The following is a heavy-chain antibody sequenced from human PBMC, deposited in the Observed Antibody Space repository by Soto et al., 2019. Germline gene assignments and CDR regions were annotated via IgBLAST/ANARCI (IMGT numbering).Heavy chain of an antibody. CDR3: GRGFFGSDDY. Sequence: SSVKVSGKASGYTFTLHAIHWLRQAPVQRLEWMVCINGGDGQIQYSQDFQGRVSLTRDTSATTVYMELSSLTSDDTAVYYCGRGFFGSDDYWGQGTLVTVSS. J-gene: IGHJ4*02. V-gene: IGHV1-3*01. CDR1: GYTFTLHA. CDR2: INGGDGQI. D-gene: IGHD3-10*01.